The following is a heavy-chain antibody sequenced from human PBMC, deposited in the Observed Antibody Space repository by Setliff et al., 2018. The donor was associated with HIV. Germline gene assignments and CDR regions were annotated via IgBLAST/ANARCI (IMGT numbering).Heavy chain of an antibody. D-gene: IGHD2-2*01. V-gene: IGHV4-61*02. CDR3: ARHNCGTTACYGVVV. Sequence: SETLSFTCTVSGGSISRGGFYGYWIRQPAGKGLEWIGRIYTSGTTNYNPSLKSRVTLSMDTSKSKFSLRLTSVTAADSAVYYCARHNCGTTACYGVVVWGQGTMVTVS. J-gene: IGHJ3*01. CDR2: IYTSGTT. CDR1: GGSISRGGFY.